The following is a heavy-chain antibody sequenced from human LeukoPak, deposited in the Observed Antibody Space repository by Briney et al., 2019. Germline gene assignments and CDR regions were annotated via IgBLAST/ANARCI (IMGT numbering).Heavy chain of an antibody. CDR3: AKESGAGYFDY. J-gene: IGHJ4*02. CDR1: GFTFSDNA. V-gene: IGHV3-23*01. CDR2: ISSGGKT. D-gene: IGHD4-17*01. Sequence: GGSLRLSCAASGFTFSDNAMSWVRQAPGKGLEWVSVISSGGKTNYADSEKGRFSISRDNSKNTLYLQMNSLRAEDTAVYYCAKESGAGYFDYWGQGTLVTVSS.